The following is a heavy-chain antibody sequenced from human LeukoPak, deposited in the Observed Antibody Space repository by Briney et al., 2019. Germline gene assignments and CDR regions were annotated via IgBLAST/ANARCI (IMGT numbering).Heavy chain of an antibody. CDR1: GFTFSRYA. V-gene: IGHV3-64D*09. D-gene: IGHD2-2*01. Sequence: GGSLRLSCSASGFTFSRYAMHWVRQAPGQRLEYVSGITGDGGSTYYADSVKGRFTISRDNSKNTLYLQMSSLRTEDTAVYSCVKTYGYCSATGCYVFDYWGQGTLVTVSS. CDR2: ITGDGGST. J-gene: IGHJ4*02. CDR3: VKTYGYCSATGCYVFDY.